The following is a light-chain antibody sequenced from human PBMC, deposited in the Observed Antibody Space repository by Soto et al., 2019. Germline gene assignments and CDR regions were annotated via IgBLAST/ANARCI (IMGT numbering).Light chain of an antibody. CDR3: QQYNSAPLT. V-gene: IGKV1-27*01. CDR1: QSIGVS. CDR2: AAS. J-gene: IGKJ4*01. Sequence: DIQMTQSPSSLSASIGDRVTITCRASQSIGVSLAWFQQKPGNVPKLLIYAASTLQSGVPSRFSGSGSGTDFTLTISSLQPEDVATYYCQQYNSAPLTFGGGNKVEIK.